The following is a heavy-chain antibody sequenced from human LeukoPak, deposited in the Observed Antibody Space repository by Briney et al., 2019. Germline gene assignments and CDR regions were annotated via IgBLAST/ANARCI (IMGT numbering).Heavy chain of an antibody. J-gene: IGHJ4*02. CDR2: IYYSGST. D-gene: IGHD3-9*01. V-gene: IGHV4-30-4*01. CDR3: AGGDDILTGYVYDY. Sequence: SQTLSLTCTVSGGSISSGDYYWSWIRQPPGKGLEWIGYIYYSGSTYYNPSLKSRVTISVDTSKNQFSLKLSSVTAADTAVYYCAGGDDILTGYVYDYWGQGTLVTVSS. CDR1: GGSISSGDYY.